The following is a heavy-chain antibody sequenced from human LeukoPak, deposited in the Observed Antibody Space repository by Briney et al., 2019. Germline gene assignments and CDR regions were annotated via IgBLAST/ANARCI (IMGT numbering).Heavy chain of an antibody. CDR3: ARRFCSSSSCFGGDAFDV. Sequence: GESLKISCKASGYTFTSYWIGWVRQMPGKGLEWMGIIYPGDSDTIYGPSLQGQVPISADKSISTAYLQWSSLKASDTAMYYCARRFCSSSSCFGGDAFDVWGQGTMVTVSS. J-gene: IGHJ3*01. D-gene: IGHD2-2*01. CDR1: GYTFTSYW. V-gene: IGHV5-51*01. CDR2: IYPGDSDT.